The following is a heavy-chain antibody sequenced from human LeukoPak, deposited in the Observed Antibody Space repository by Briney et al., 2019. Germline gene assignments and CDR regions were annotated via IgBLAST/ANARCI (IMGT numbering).Heavy chain of an antibody. J-gene: IGHJ3*02. Sequence: GGSLRLSCAASGFIFSSYSMSWVRQAPGKGLEWVSVITGSGGNTYYADSVKGRFTISRDNSKNTLYLQMNSLRAEDTAVYYCASPWESDAFDIWGQGTMVTVSS. D-gene: IGHD1-26*01. CDR1: GFIFSSYS. CDR2: ITGSGGNT. CDR3: ASPWESDAFDI. V-gene: IGHV3-23*01.